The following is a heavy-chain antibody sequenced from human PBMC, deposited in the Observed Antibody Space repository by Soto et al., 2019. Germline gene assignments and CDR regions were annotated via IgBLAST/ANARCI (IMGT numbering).Heavy chain of an antibody. D-gene: IGHD3-22*01. Sequence: ASVKVSCKASGGTFSSYAISWVRQAPGQGLEWMGGIIPIFSTPNSAQKFQGGVTITADESTSTAYMELSSLRSEDTAVYYCARDNGQRDSYHSSLDDLDIWGQGTMVTV. J-gene: IGHJ3*02. CDR1: GGTFSSYA. CDR3: ARDNGQRDSYHSSLDDLDI. V-gene: IGHV1-69*13. CDR2: IIPIFSTP.